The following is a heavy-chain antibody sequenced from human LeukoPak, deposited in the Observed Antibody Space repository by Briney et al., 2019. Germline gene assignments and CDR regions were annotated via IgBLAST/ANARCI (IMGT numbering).Heavy chain of an antibody. V-gene: IGHV1-18*04. J-gene: IGHJ4*02. CDR1: GYTFTSYG. CDR2: ISAYNGNT. CDR3: ARDTYVLRRLAAGGLFDN. D-gene: IGHD6-13*01. Sequence: GASVKVSCKTSGYTFTSYGISWVRQAPGQGLEWMGWISAYNGNTNHAQRLQGRVTMTTDTSTSTAYMELRSLGSDDTATYYCARDTYVLRRLAAGGLFDNWGQGTLVTVSS.